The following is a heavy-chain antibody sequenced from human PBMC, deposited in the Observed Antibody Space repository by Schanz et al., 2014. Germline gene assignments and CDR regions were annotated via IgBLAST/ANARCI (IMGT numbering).Heavy chain of an antibody. J-gene: IGHJ6*02. CDR2: IYSGDNT. CDR3: ARGGYSYGSGYYAMDV. CDR1: GFTVTSYY. V-gene: IGHV3-53*01. D-gene: IGHD5-18*01. Sequence: EMQLVESGGGLIQPGGSLRLSCAASGFTVTSYYMSWVRQAPGKGLEWVSVIYSGDNTYYADSVKGRFTISRDNAKSTVYLQMNSLGVEDMAVYYCARGGYSYGSGYYAMDVWGQGTAVTVSS.